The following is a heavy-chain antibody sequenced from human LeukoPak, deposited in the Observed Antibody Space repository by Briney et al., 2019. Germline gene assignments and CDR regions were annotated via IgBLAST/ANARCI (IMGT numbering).Heavy chain of an antibody. CDR3: ARVRPGIAVAGTVHNWFDP. D-gene: IGHD6-19*01. CDR2: INPNSGGT. V-gene: IGHV1-2*02. J-gene: IGHJ5*02. CDR1: GYTFTGYY. Sequence: ASMKVSCKASGYTFTGYYMHWVRQAPGQGLEWMGWINPNSGGTNYAQKFQGRVTMTRDTSISTAYMELSRLRSDDTAVYYCARVRPGIAVAGTVHNWFDPWGQGTLVTVPS.